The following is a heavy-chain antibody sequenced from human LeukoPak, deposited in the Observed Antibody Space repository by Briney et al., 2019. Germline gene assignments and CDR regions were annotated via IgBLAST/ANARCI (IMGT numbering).Heavy chain of an antibody. CDR3: ARAAAVAGNRVGDY. V-gene: IGHV1-2*02. Sequence: ASVKVSCKASGYTFTGYYMHWVRQAPGQGLEWMGWINPNSGGTNYAQKLQGRVTMTTDTSTSTAYMELRSLRSDDTAVYYCARAAAVAGNRVGDYWGQGTLVTVSS. CDR1: GYTFTGYY. J-gene: IGHJ4*02. D-gene: IGHD6-19*01. CDR2: INPNSGGT.